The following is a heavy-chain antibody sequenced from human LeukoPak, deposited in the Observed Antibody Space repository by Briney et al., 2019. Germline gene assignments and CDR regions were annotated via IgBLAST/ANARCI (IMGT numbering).Heavy chain of an antibody. D-gene: IGHD3-16*01. J-gene: IGHJ3*02. V-gene: IGHV3-30*18. Sequence: GGSLRLSCAASGFTFSSYGMHWVRQAPGKGLESVAVISYDGSNQYYADSVKGRFTISRDNSKNTLYLQMNSLRAEDTAVYYCAKDKGGGYGNDGFDIWGRGTMVTVSS. CDR2: ISYDGSNQ. CDR3: AKDKGGGYGNDGFDI. CDR1: GFTFSSYG.